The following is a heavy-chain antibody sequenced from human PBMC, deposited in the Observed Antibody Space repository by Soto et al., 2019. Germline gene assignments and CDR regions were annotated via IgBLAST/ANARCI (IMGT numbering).Heavy chain of an antibody. Sequence: GGSLRLSCVASGFTVSANSMTWVRQAPGKGLEWVSVIYSGGSTYYADSVRGRLTISRDNSKNTRYLQMNSLRAEDTAVYYCARSEGDMVRGVIIYYYYYYMDVWGKGTTVTVSS. CDR1: GFTVSANS. V-gene: IGHV3-66*01. CDR3: ARSEGDMVRGVIIYYYYYYMDV. D-gene: IGHD3-10*01. CDR2: IYSGGST. J-gene: IGHJ6*03.